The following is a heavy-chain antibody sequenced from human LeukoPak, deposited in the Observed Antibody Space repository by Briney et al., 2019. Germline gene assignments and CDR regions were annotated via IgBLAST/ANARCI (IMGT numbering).Heavy chain of an antibody. V-gene: IGHV3-49*04. J-gene: IGHJ4*02. CDR2: IRNKANGVTA. Sequence: PGRSLRFSCIGSGFTFSDYAMSWVRPAPGKGLEWVGFIRNKANGVTADYAASVKGRFTISRDDSKTIAYLQMNSLKAEDTAVYYCSRAYTSGWLGINDYWGQGALVTVSS. CDR1: GFTFSDYA. D-gene: IGHD6-19*01. CDR3: SRAYTSGWLGINDY.